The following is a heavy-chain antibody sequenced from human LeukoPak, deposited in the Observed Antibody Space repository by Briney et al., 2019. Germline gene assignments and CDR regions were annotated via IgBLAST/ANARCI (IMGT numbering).Heavy chain of an antibody. J-gene: IGHJ6*02. Sequence: PGGSLILSCAASGFTFSSYWMHWVRQAPGKGLVWVSRINSDGSSTSYADSVKGRFTISRDNAKNTLYLQMNSLRAEDTAVYYCAREGVWRQQLVDYYYGMDVWGQGTTVTVS. D-gene: IGHD6-13*01. V-gene: IGHV3-74*01. CDR2: INSDGSST. CDR1: GFTFSSYW. CDR3: AREGVWRQQLVDYYYGMDV.